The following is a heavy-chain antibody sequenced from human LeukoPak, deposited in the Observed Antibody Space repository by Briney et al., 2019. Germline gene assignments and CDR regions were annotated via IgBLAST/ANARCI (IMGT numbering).Heavy chain of an antibody. CDR1: GFTFSSYG. Sequence: GGSLRLSCAASGFTFSSYGMHWVRQAPGKGLEWVAFIRYDGSNKYYADSVKGRFTISRVNSKNTLYLQMNSLRAEDTAVYYCAKDIDSSSRFDYWGQGTLVTVSS. D-gene: IGHD6-13*01. CDR3: AKDIDSSSRFDY. V-gene: IGHV3-30*02. CDR2: IRYDGSNK. J-gene: IGHJ4*02.